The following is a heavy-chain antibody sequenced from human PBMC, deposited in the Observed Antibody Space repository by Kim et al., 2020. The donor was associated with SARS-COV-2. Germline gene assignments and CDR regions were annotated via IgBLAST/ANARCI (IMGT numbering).Heavy chain of an antibody. D-gene: IGHD3-22*01. Sequence: SETLSLTCTVSGGSISSGDYYWSWIRQPPGKGLEWIGYIYYSGSTYYNPSLKSRVTISVDTSKNQFSLKLSPVTAADTAVYYCAREATYYYDSSGYYDYWGQGTLVTVSS. CDR1: GGSISSGDYY. V-gene: IGHV4-30-4*01. J-gene: IGHJ4*02. CDR2: IYYSGST. CDR3: AREATYYYDSSGYYDY.